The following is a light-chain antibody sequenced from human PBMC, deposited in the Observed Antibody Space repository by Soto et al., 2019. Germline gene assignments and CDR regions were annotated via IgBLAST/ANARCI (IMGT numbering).Light chain of an antibody. CDR2: WAS. CDR3: QQYFSNFLT. J-gene: IGKJ4*01. Sequence: DIVMTQSPDSLAVSLGERATINCKSSQSVLYSYNNKNCLAWYQQKPGQPPKLLIYWASTRESGVPARFSGSGSGTDFTLTISSLQAEDVAVYYCQQYFSNFLTFGGGTKVEIK. CDR1: QSVLYSYNNKNC. V-gene: IGKV4-1*01.